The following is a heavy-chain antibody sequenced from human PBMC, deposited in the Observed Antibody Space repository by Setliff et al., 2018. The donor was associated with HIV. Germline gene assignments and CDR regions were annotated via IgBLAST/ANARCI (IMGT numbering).Heavy chain of an antibody. Sequence: ASVKVSCKASGYTFTSYGISWVRQAPGQGLEWMGWIHPSSGGTNYAQKFQGRVTMTRDTSISTAYMELSRLKFEDTAVYYCARARRDSYDRGRRSHYYIDVWGKGTTVTVSS. CDR1: GYTFTSYG. CDR3: ARARRDSYDRGRRSHYYIDV. CDR2: IHPSSGGT. V-gene: IGHV1-2*02. D-gene: IGHD3-22*01. J-gene: IGHJ6*03.